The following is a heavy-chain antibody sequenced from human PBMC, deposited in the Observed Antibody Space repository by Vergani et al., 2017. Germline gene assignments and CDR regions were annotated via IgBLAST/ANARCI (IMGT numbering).Heavy chain of an antibody. D-gene: IGHD6-13*01. CDR3: ATQQQPPDSXFDY. CDR1: GFTFSSYA. Sequence: EVQLLESGGGLVQPGGSLRLSCAASGFTFSSYAMSWVRQAPGKGLEWVSAISGSGGSTYYADSVKGRFTISRDNAKNSLYLQMNSLRAEDTAVYYCATQQQPPDSXFDYWGQGTLVTVSS. J-gene: IGHJ4*02. CDR2: ISGSGGST. V-gene: IGHV3-23*01.